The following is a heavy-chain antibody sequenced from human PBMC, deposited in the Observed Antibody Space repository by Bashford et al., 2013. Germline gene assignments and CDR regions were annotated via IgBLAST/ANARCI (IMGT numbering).Heavy chain of an antibody. CDR3: ARGKYGSGSYAVSLDAFDI. Sequence: WVRQAPGQGLEWMGWISAYNGNTNYAQKLQGRVTMTTDTSTSTAYMELRSLRSDDTAVYYCARGKYGSGSYAVSLDAFDIWGQGTMVT. D-gene: IGHD3-10*01. V-gene: IGHV1-18*01. CDR2: ISAYNGNT. J-gene: IGHJ3*02.